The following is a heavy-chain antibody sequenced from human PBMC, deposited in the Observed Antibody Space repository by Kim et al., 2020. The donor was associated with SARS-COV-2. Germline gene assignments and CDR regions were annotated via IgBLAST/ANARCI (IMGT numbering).Heavy chain of an antibody. V-gene: IGHV4-59*13. CDR1: GGSISSYY. Sequence: SETLSLTCTVSGGSISSYYWSWIRQPPGKGLEWIGYIYYSGSTNYNPSLKSRVTISVDTSKNQFSLKLSSVTAADTAVYYCAREGGDGYYYYYGMDVWGQGTTVTVSS. D-gene: IGHD2-21*02. J-gene: IGHJ6*02. CDR3: AREGGDGYYYYYGMDV. CDR2: IYYSGST.